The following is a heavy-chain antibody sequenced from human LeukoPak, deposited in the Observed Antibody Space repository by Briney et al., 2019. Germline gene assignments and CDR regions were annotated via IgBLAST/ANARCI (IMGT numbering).Heavy chain of an antibody. CDR1: GFTFSDYY. CDR3: AGGAVAATREGNYYYGMDV. Sequence: GGSLRLSCAASGFTFSDYYMSWIRQAPGKGLEWVSYISSSGSTIYYADSVKGRFTISRDNTKNSLYLQMNSLRAEDTAVYYCAGGAVAATREGNYYYGMDVWGQGTTVTVSS. V-gene: IGHV3-11*01. J-gene: IGHJ6*02. D-gene: IGHD2-15*01. CDR2: ISSSGSTI.